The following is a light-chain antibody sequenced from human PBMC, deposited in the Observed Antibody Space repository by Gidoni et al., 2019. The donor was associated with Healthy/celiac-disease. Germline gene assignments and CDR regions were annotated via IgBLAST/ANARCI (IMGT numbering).Light chain of an antibody. CDR3: QQYYSTPWT. J-gene: IGKJ1*01. CDR1: QSVLYSSNTKNY. Sequence: DIVMTQSPDSLAVSLGERATINCKSSQSVLYSSNTKNYLAWYQQKPGQPPKLLIYWASSREPGVPDRFSGSGSGTDFTLTISSLQAEDVAVYYCQQYYSTPWTFGQGTKVEIK. CDR2: WAS. V-gene: IGKV4-1*01.